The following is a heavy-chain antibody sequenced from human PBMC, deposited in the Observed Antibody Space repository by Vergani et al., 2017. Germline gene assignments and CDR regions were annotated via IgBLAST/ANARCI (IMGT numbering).Heavy chain of an antibody. CDR3: ARVPWYSGSLYAFDI. CDR2: IRSNGGST. D-gene: IGHD1-26*01. CDR1: GFTFSSYA. Sequence: EVQLVESGGGLVKPGGSLRLSCAASGFTFSSYAMHWVRQAPGKGLEYVSAIRSNGGSTYYANSVKGRFTISRDNSKNTLYLQMGSLRAEDMAVYYCARVPWYSGSLYAFDIWGQGTMVTVSS. J-gene: IGHJ3*02. V-gene: IGHV3-64*01.